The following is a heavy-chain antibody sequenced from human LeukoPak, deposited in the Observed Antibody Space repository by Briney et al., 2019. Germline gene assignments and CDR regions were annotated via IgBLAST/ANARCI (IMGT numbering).Heavy chain of an antibody. D-gene: IGHD3-22*01. V-gene: IGHV4-39*01. CDR2: IYYSGST. CDR1: GGSISSSSYY. Sequence: SETLSLTCTVSGGSISSSSYYWGWIRQPPGKGLEWIGSIYYSGSTYYNPSLKSRVTISVDMSKNQFSLKLSSVTAADTAVYYCARQRYYDQSWFDPWGQGTLVTVSS. CDR3: ARQRYYDQSWFDP. J-gene: IGHJ5*02.